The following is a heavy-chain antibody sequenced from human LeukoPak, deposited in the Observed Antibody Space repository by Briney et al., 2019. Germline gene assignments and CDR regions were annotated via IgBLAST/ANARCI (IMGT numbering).Heavy chain of an antibody. CDR3: AIASPRDV. Sequence: GGSLRLSCAASGFTFSNYWMNWVRQAPGKGLEWVAVISYDGSNKYYADSVKGRFTISRDNSKNTLYLQMNSLRAEDTAVYYCAIASPRDVWGQGTTVTVSS. CDR1: GFTFSNYW. J-gene: IGHJ6*02. CDR2: ISYDGSNK. V-gene: IGHV3-30*03.